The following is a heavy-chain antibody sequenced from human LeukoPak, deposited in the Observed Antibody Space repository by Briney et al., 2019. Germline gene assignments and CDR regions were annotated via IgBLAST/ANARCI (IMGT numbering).Heavy chain of an antibody. V-gene: IGHV3-74*01. J-gene: IGHJ5*02. CDR1: GFTFSDYW. CDR3: ARGTRAPGSDFWSGYSMFDP. CDR2: INSDGSST. Sequence: PGGSLRLSCAASGFTFSDYWIHWVRQAPGKGLVWVSRINSDGSSTSYADSVKGRFTISRDNAKNTLYLQMNSLRAEDTAVYYCARGTRAPGSDFWSGYSMFDPWGQGTLVTVSS. D-gene: IGHD3-3*01.